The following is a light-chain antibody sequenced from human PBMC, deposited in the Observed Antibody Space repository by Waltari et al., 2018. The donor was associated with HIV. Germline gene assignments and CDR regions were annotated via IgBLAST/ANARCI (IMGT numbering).Light chain of an antibody. CDR2: GST. J-gene: IGLJ3*02. V-gene: IGLV1-40*01. CDR1: GSNIGAGYD. Sequence: QSVLTQPPSVSGAPGQRVTISCTGGGSNIGAGYDVHWYQHLPASAPKLLIFGSTNRPFGVPDRFSVSKSYTSASLAITARQAEDEADYYCQSYDSSRSSVLFGGGTKLTGL. CDR3: QSYDSSRSSVL.